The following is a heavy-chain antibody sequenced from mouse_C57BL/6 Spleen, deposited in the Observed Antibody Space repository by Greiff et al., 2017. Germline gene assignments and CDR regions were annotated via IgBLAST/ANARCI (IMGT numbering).Heavy chain of an antibody. V-gene: IGHV1-69*01. CDR1: GYTFTSYW. Sequence: QVQLQQPGAELVMPGASVKLSCKASGYTFTSYWMHWVKQRPGQGLEWIGEIAPSDSYTNYNKKFKGKSTLTVDKSSSTAYMQLSSLTSEDSAVYYCARGSAQAPFAYWGQGTLLTVSA. D-gene: IGHD3-2*02. J-gene: IGHJ3*01. CDR2: IAPSDSYT. CDR3: ARGSAQAPFAY.